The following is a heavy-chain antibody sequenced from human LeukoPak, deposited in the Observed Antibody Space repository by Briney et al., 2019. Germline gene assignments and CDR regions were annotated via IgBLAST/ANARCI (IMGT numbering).Heavy chain of an antibody. CDR1: GFIFSSYS. Sequence: GGSLRLSCAASGFIFSSYSMNWVRQAPGKGPEWVSYISSSSSTIYYADSVKGRFTISRDNAKNSLYLQMNSLRAEDTAVYYCARVLRYCSGGNCYSGGLGYMDVWGKGTTVTISS. J-gene: IGHJ6*03. V-gene: IGHV3-48*01. D-gene: IGHD2-15*01. CDR2: ISSSSSTI. CDR3: ARVLRYCSGGNCYSGGLGYMDV.